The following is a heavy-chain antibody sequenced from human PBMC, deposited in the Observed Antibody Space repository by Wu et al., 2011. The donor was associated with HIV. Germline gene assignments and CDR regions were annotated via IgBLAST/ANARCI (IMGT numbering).Heavy chain of an antibody. CDR1: GYTFTTYG. V-gene: IGHV1-18*01. J-gene: IGHJ6*02. CDR2: ISAYSGNT. D-gene: IGHD1-26*01. CDR3: ARDESGXSSYYGMDV. Sequence: QVQLVQSGAEVKKPGTSVKVSCKASGYTFTTYGVSWVRQAPGQGLEWMGWISAYSGNTNYAQKFQGRVTMITDTSTNTAYMELKSLRSDDTAVYYCARDESGXSSYYGMDVWGQGTTVTVSS.